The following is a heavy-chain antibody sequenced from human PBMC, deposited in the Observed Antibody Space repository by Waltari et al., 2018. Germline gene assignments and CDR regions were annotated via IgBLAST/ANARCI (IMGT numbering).Heavy chain of an antibody. Sequence: EVQLVESGGGLVKPGGSLRLSCAASGVTFSSYGMNWVRPAPGKGLEWVSSITSSSTYTYYADSVKGRFTISRDNARNSLFVEMKSLRAEDTAVYYCARDLGSRGPRGMDVWGQGTTVIVS. J-gene: IGHJ6*02. CDR3: ARDLGSRGPRGMDV. D-gene: IGHD2-2*01. CDR1: GVTFSSYG. V-gene: IGHV3-21*01. CDR2: ITSSSTYT.